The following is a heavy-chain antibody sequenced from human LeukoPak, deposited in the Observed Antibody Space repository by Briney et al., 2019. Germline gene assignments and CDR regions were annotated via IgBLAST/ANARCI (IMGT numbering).Heavy chain of an antibody. CDR1: GYIFTDYY. J-gene: IGHJ4*02. V-gene: IGHV1-2*04. CDR2: INPKNGDT. CDR3: ARVGYCSGDRCYLHFDY. Sequence: ASVKVSCKASGYIFTDYYIHWMRQAPGQGLEWMGWINPKNGDTHYAQKFQGWVTMTRDTSITKVYMELNRLTSDDTALYYCARVGYCSGDRCYLHFDYWGQGTLVTVSS. D-gene: IGHD2-15*01.